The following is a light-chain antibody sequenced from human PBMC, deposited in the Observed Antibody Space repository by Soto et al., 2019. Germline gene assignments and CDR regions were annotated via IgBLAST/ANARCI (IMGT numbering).Light chain of an antibody. CDR3: QQRYDWPVT. J-gene: IGKJ5*01. Sequence: EIVLTQSPATLSLSPGERATLSCRASQSIATYLGWYQQKPGQAPRLLIYSASNRANGIPPRFSGSGSGTDFTLTISSLEPEDFSVYYCQQRYDWPVTVGQRKRLEIK. CDR2: SAS. CDR1: QSIATY. V-gene: IGKV3-11*01.